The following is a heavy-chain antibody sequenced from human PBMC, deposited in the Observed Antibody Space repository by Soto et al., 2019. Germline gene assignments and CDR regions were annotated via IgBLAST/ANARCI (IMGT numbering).Heavy chain of an antibody. D-gene: IGHD2-15*01. J-gene: IGHJ5*02. CDR2: ISYDGSNK. CDR1: GFTFSSYG. V-gene: IGHV3-30*18. Sequence: PGGSLRLSCAASGFTFSSYGMHWVRQAPGKGLEWVAVISYDGSNKYYADSVKGRFTISRDNSKNTLYLQMNSLRAEDTAVYYCAKDSQRYCSGGSCYSTDPWGQGTLVTVSS. CDR3: AKDSQRYCSGGSCYSTDP.